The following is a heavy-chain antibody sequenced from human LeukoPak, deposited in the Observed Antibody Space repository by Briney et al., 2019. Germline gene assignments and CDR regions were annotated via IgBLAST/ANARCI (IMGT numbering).Heavy chain of an antibody. CDR1: GFTFSSYG. CDR3: AKDIGGGEGY. CDR2: IWYDGSNK. V-gene: IGHV3-30*02. D-gene: IGHD3-16*01. Sequence: GGSLRLSCAASGFTFSSYGMHWVRQAPGNGLEWVAVIWYDGSNKYYADSVKGRFTISRDNSKNTLYLQMNSLRAEDTAVYYCAKDIGGGEGYWGQGTLVTVSS. J-gene: IGHJ4*02.